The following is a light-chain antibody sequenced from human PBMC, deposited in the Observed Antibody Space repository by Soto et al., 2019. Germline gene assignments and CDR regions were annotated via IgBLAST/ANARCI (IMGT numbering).Light chain of an antibody. CDR2: LGS. CDR1: QSLLSSNGNNY. J-gene: IGKJ4*01. Sequence: DIVLTQSPLSLPVTPGEPASISCRSRQSLLSSNGNNYLDWYLQKPGQSPQVLIYLGSNRASGVPDRFSGSGSGTDFTLKISRVEAEDVGVYYCMQGLATPLTFGGGTKVDNK. V-gene: IGKV2-28*01. CDR3: MQGLATPLT.